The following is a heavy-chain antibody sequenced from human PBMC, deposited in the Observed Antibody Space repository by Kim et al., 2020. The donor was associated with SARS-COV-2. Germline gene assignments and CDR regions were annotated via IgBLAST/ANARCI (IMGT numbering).Heavy chain of an antibody. Sequence: GGSLRLSCAASGFTFSSYSMNWFRQAPGKGLEWVSSISSSSSYIYYADSVKGRFTISRDNAKNSLYLQMNSLRAEDTAVYYCARRGGGARVVVVPAAYNYYYYGMDVWGQGTTVTVSS. D-gene: IGHD2-2*01. J-gene: IGHJ6*02. CDR2: ISSSSSYI. CDR1: GFTFSSYS. V-gene: IGHV3-21*01. CDR3: ARRGGGARVVVVPAAYNYYYYGMDV.